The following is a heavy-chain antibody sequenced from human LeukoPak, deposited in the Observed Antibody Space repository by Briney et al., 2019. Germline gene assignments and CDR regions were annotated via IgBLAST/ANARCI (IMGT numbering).Heavy chain of an antibody. V-gene: IGHV4-39*07. CDR2: IYYSGST. J-gene: IGHJ4*02. CDR1: GDSMSSSHYC. CDR3: ASDYFDY. Sequence: SETLSLTCTVSGDSMSSSHYCWGWIRQPPGKGLEWIGSIYYSGSTYYNPSLKSRVTISVDTSKNQFSLKLSSVTAADTAVYYCASDYFDYWGQGTLVTVSS.